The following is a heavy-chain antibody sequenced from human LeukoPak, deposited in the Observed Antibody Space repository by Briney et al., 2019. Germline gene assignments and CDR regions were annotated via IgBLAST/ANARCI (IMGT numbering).Heavy chain of an antibody. CDR1: GGSFSGYY. CDR2: INHSGST. J-gene: IGHJ4*02. CDR3: ARDCYGDYPDY. Sequence: SETLSLTCAVYGGSFSGYYWSWIRQPPGKGLEWIGEINHSGSTNYNPSLKSRVTISVDTSKNQFSLKLSSVTAADTAVYYCARDCYGDYPDYWGQGTLVTVSS. V-gene: IGHV4-34*01. D-gene: IGHD4-17*01.